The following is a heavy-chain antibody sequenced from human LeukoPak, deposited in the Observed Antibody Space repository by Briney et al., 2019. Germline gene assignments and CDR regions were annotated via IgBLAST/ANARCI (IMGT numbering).Heavy chain of an antibody. J-gene: IGHJ6*02. CDR3: ARGRRSSSGWYSRGVYYGMDV. CDR2: ISSSSSYI. Sequence: PGGSLRLSCAASGFTFSSYSMNWVRQAPGKGLEWVSSISSSSSYIYYADSVKGRFTISRDNAKNSLYLQMNSLRAEDTAVYYCARGRRSSSGWYSRGVYYGMDVWGQGTTVTVSS. D-gene: IGHD6-19*01. CDR1: GFTFSSYS. V-gene: IGHV3-21*01.